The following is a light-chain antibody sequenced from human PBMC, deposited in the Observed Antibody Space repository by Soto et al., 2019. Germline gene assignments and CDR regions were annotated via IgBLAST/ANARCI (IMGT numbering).Light chain of an antibody. CDR3: QQYDNLPLT. CDR1: QTISSW. CDR2: DAS. Sequence: DIQMTQSPSTLSGSVGDRGTITCRSSQTISSWLAWYQQKPGKAPKLLIYDASNLETGVPSRFSGSGSGTDFTFTISSLQPEDIATYYCQQYDNLPLTFGGGTKVDI. V-gene: IGKV1-33*01. J-gene: IGKJ4*01.